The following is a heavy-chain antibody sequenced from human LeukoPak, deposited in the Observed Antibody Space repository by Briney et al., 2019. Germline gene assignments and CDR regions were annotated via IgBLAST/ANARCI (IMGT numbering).Heavy chain of an antibody. CDR3: ARVNWGGFDI. CDR1: GGSISSHY. CDR2: IFYTGST. V-gene: IGHV4-59*11. J-gene: IGHJ3*02. Sequence: SETLSLTCFVSGGSISSHYWTWIRQPPGKGLECIGDIFYTGSTTCSPSLKSRATISIETSKNQISLKLRSVTAADTAVYFCARVNWGGFDIWGQGTLATVSS. D-gene: IGHD7-27*01.